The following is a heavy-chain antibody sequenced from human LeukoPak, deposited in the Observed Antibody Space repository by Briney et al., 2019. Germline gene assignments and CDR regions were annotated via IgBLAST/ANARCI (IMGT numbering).Heavy chain of an antibody. CDR1: GFTFSSYA. J-gene: IGHJ4*02. D-gene: IGHD1-14*01. V-gene: IGHV3-23*01. CDR2: ISGSGGST. Sequence: PGGSLRLSCAASGFTFSSYAMSWVRQAPGKGLEWVSAISGSGGSTYYADSVKGRFTISRDNSKNTLYLHMNSLTDEDTAVYYCASGRPPDDYWGQGTLVTVSS. CDR3: ASGRPPDDY.